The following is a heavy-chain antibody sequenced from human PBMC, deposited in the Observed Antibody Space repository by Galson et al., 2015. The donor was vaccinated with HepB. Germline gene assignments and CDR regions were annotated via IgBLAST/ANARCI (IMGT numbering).Heavy chain of an antibody. D-gene: IGHD2-15*01. J-gene: IGHJ4*02. CDR3: AKVTGYCSGGSCYPCLDY. CDR2: ISGSGGST. Sequence: SLRLSCAASGFTFSSYAMSWVRQAPGTGLEWVSAISGSGGSTYYADSVKGRFTISRDNSKNTLYLQMNSLRAEDTAVYYCAKVTGYCSGGSCYPCLDYWGQGTLVTVSS. V-gene: IGHV3-23*01. CDR1: GFTFSSYA.